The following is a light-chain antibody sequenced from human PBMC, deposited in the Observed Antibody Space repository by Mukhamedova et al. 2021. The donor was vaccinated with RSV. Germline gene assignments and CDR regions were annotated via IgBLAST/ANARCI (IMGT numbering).Light chain of an antibody. J-gene: IGKJ1*01. CDR1: SISSW. CDR2: KAS. Sequence: SISSWLAWYQQKPGKAPKLLIYKASSLESGVPSRFSGSGSGTEFTLTISSLQPDDFATYYCQQYNSYSATFGQGTKVEIK. V-gene: IGKV1-5*03. CDR3: QQYNSYSAT.